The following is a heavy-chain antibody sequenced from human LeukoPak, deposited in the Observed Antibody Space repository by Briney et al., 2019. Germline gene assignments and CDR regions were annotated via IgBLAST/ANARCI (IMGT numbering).Heavy chain of an antibody. D-gene: IGHD3-9*01. Sequence: PSETLSLTCTVSGGSISSGNYYWSWIRQPAGKGLEWIGRIYTSGSTNYNPSLKSRVTISVDTSKNQFSLKLSSVTAADTAVYYCAREGPLRYFLAADYYYYYMDVWGKGTTVTISS. V-gene: IGHV4-61*02. CDR2: IYTSGST. CDR3: AREGPLRYFLAADYYYYYMDV. J-gene: IGHJ6*03. CDR1: GGSISSGNYY.